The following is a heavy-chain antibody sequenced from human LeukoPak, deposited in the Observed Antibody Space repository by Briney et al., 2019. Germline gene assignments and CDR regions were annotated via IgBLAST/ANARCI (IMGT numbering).Heavy chain of an antibody. D-gene: IGHD2-15*01. CDR1: GFIFDDYV. J-gene: IGHJ1*01. Sequence: PGRCLRLSCVASGFIFDDYVMYWVRQRPGKGLEWVSAITWNSAIVAYADSVKGRFTVSRDNSKNSLYLQLDSLTVEDTAFYYCATGGAATHWGRGTLVTDSS. V-gene: IGHV3-9*01. CDR3: ATGGAATH. CDR2: ITWNSAIV.